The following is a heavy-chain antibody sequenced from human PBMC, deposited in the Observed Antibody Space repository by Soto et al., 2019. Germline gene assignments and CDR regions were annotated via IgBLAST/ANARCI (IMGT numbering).Heavy chain of an antibody. CDR2: IYHTGNA. V-gene: IGHV4-39*01. Sequence: PSETLSPTYSVSGNSISNTRFYWAWNRQPPGEGLEWIGSIYHTGNAYYNPSLKSRVTIFVDTSKNQFSLKLTSVTAADTALYYCARDYFDSSDYTTNWFDPWGQGT. J-gene: IGHJ5*02. D-gene: IGHD3-22*01. CDR3: ARDYFDSSDYTTNWFDP. CDR1: GNSISNTRFY.